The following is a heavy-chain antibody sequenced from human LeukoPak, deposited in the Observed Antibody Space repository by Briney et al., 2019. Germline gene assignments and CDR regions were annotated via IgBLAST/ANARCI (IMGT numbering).Heavy chain of an antibody. CDR3: ARSATSSSSRINWFDA. D-gene: IGHD6-6*01. CDR1: GFTFSTYS. CDR2: ITSSSSYI. V-gene: IGHV3-21*01. Sequence: PGGSLRLSCTASGFTFSTYSMNWVRQAPGKGLEWVSPITSSSSYIFYVDSVKGRFTISRDNAKNSLHLQMDSLRAEDSAVYYCARSATSSSSRINWFDAWGQGTLVTVSS. J-gene: IGHJ5*02.